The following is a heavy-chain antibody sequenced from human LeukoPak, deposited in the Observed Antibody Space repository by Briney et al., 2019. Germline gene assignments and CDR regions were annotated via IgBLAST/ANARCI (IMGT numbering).Heavy chain of an antibody. V-gene: IGHV3-48*01. D-gene: IGHD5-18*01. J-gene: IGHJ6*03. CDR3: ARVSTAMVTEYMDV. Sequence: GGSLRLSCAASGFTFSSMNWVRQAPGQGLEGVSYISSSSSTIYYADSVKGGFTISRDNAKNSLYLQMNSLRAEDTAVYYCARVSTAMVTEYMDVWGKGTTVTVSS. CDR2: ISSSSSTI. CDR1: GFTFSS.